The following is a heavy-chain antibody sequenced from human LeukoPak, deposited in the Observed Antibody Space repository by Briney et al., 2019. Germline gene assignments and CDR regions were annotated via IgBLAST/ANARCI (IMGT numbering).Heavy chain of an antibody. CDR2: ISGSGGST. V-gene: IGHV3-23*01. Sequence: GGSLRLSCAASGLTFSSYAMNWVRQAPGKGLEWVSAISGSGGSTYYADSVKGRFTISRDNSKNTLYLEMNSLRAEDTAVYYCAKDIGSYYDYWGQGILVTVSS. CDR1: GLTFSSYA. J-gene: IGHJ4*02. D-gene: IGHD3-10*01. CDR3: AKDIGSYYDY.